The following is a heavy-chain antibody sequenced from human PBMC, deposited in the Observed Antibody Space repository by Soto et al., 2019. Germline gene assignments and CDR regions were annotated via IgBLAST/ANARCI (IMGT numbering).Heavy chain of an antibody. D-gene: IGHD3-22*01. Sequence: TSETLSLTCSVSGDSISNSRFYWAWIRQPPGEGLEWIGSIYHTGNAYYNPFLKSRVTIFVDTSKNLFSLKLTSVTAADTALYYCSRDYFDSSDYTTNWFDPWGQGTLVTVSS. CDR2: IYHTGNA. J-gene: IGHJ5*02. CDR1: GDSISNSRFY. V-gene: IGHV4-39*01. CDR3: SRDYFDSSDYTTNWFDP.